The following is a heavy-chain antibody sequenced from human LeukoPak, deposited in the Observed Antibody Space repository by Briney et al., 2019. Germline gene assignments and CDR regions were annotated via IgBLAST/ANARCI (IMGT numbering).Heavy chain of an antibody. V-gene: IGHV4-59*08. J-gene: IGHJ4*02. D-gene: IGHD1-26*01. CDR1: GGSMRSYY. CDR3: ARHSGSSPHYFDY. CDR2: MYYSGGT. Sequence: SETLSLTCTVSGGSMRSYYWSWIRQPPGKGLEWIGYMYYSGGTNYNPSLKSRVTISVDTSKNQFSLSLSSVTAADTAVYYCARHSGSSPHYFDYWGQGTLVTVSS.